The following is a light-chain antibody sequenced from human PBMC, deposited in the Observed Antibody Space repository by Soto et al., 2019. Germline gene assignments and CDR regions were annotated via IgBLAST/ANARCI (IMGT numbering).Light chain of an antibody. J-gene: IGLJ3*02. V-gene: IGLV2-23*01. CDR3: CSYAGNSVWL. CDR2: ADT. CDR1: NSDVGSYNL. Sequence: QSALTQPASVSGSPEQSITISCTGSNSDVGSYNLVSWYQHHPGQAPKHLIQADTQRPSGISSRVSGSKSANTASLTISGVQAEEEAVYYSCSYAGNSVWLFDGGTKLT.